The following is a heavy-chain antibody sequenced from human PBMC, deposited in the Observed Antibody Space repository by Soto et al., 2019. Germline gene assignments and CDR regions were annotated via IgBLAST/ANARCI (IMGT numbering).Heavy chain of an antibody. CDR1: GGSVSSGSYY. CDR3: ARGELRYFDWASGY. CDR2: IYYSGST. J-gene: IGHJ4*02. Sequence: SETLSLTCTDSGGSVSSGSYYWSWIRQPPGKGLEWIGYIYYSGSTNYNPSLKSRVTISVDTSKNQFSLKPSSVTAADTAVYYCARGELRYFDWASGYWGQGTLVTVSS. V-gene: IGHV4-61*01. D-gene: IGHD3-9*01.